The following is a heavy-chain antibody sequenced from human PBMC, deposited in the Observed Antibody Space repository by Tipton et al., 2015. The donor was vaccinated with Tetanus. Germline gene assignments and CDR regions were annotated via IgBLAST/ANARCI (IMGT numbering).Heavy chain of an antibody. CDR1: GGSISSGGYY. CDR2: IYSIGST. D-gene: IGHD1-7*01. J-gene: IGHJ4*02. Sequence: LRLSCTVSGGSISSGGYYWSWIRQRPGKGLEWIGDIYSIGSTYYHPSLKGRVTISMDTSKNQFSLDLNSVTAGDGGVYYCVRGRAGGSRGWNCLDGSGQRALVPLTS. V-gene: IGHV4-31*03. CDR3: VRGRAGGSRGWNCLDG.